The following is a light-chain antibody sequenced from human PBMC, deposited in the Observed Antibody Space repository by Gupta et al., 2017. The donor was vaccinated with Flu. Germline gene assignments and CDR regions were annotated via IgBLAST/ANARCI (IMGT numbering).Light chain of an antibody. Sequence: SPSSRSASVGDRVTMTCRASQGVSSRLDWYQQKPGKAPKMLIYKASRLESGVPRRFSGSGSGTEFTLTSSSRQPDDFATYYFQQDDTYRTFGQGTKVEIK. J-gene: IGKJ1*01. CDR2: KAS. CDR1: QGVSSR. CDR3: QQDDTYRT. V-gene: IGKV1-5*03.